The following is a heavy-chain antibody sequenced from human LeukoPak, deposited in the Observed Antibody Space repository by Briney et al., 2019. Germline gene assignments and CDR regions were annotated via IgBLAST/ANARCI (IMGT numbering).Heavy chain of an antibody. D-gene: IGHD3-16*01. J-gene: IGHJ4*02. Sequence: GESLKISCKGSGYSFTSYWIAWVRQMPGKGLEWMGIIYPGDSDTRYSPSFQGQVTISADKSISTAYLQWSSPQASDTAMYYCARDVWIQGAYIWVYWGQGTLVTVSS. CDR3: ARDVWIQGAYIWVY. CDR1: GYSFTSYW. CDR2: IYPGDSDT. V-gene: IGHV5-51*01.